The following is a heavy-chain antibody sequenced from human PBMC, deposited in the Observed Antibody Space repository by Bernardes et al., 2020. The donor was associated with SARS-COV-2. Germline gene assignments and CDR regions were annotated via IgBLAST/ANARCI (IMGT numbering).Heavy chain of an antibody. V-gene: IGHV4-59*01. CDR1: GGSISSYY. J-gene: IGHJ5*02. Sequence: TLSLTCTVSGGSISSYYWSWIRQPPGKGLEWIGYIYYSGSTNYNPSLKSRVTISVDTSKNQFSLKLSSVTAADTAVYYCARDKGFRVRGERWFDPWGQGTLVTVSS. CDR3: ARDKGFRVRGERWFDP. CDR2: IYYSGST. D-gene: IGHD3-10*01.